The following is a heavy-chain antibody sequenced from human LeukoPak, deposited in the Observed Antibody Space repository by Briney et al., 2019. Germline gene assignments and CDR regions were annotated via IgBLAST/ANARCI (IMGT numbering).Heavy chain of an antibody. V-gene: IGHV4-34*01. Sequence: SETLSLTCAVYGGPFSGYYWSWIRQPPGKGLEWIGEINHSGSTDYNPSLKSRVTISVDTSKNQFSLKLSSVTAADTAVYYCARVALPAAGAFQHWGQDTLVTVSS. J-gene: IGHJ1*01. CDR3: ARVALPAAGAFQH. CDR2: INHSGST. CDR1: GGPFSGYY. D-gene: IGHD6-13*01.